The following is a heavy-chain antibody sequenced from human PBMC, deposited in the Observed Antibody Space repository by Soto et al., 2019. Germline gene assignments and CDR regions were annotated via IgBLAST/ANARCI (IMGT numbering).Heavy chain of an antibody. CDR2: IKQDGSEK. CDR3: ARDHDFEGYYFDY. CDR1: GFTFSSYW. Sequence: GGSLRLSCAASGFTFSSYWMSWVRQAPGKGLEWVANIKQDGSEKYYVDSVKGRFTISGDNAKNSLYLQMNSLRAEDTAVSYCARDHDFEGYYFDYWGQGTLVTVSS. D-gene: IGHD3-3*01. J-gene: IGHJ4*02. V-gene: IGHV3-7*03.